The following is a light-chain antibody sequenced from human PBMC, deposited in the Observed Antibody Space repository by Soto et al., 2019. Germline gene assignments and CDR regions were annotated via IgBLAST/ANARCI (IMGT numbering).Light chain of an antibody. Sequence: QSALTQPASVSGSPGQSITISCTGTSSDVGGYNYVSRYQQHPGKAPKLMIYDVSNRPSGVSNRFSGSKSGNTASLTISGLQAEDEADYHCSSYRSSSTYVVFGGGTKLTVL. J-gene: IGLJ2*01. CDR1: SSDVGGYNY. CDR3: SSYRSSSTYVV. CDR2: DVS. V-gene: IGLV2-14*01.